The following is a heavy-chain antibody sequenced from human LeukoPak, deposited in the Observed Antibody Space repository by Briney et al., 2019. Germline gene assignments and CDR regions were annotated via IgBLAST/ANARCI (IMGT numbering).Heavy chain of an antibody. V-gene: IGHV1-18*01. CDR3: ARASSSYDVFDI. J-gene: IGHJ3*02. CDR1: GYTFASYG. D-gene: IGHD5-12*01. CDR2: ISGYSGNP. Sequence: ASVKVSCKASGYTFASYGISWVRQVPGQGLEWMGWISGYSGNPYYAQKFQGRVTMTTDTSTTTAYMELRSPGSDDTAVYYCARASSSYDVFDIWGQGTMVTVSS.